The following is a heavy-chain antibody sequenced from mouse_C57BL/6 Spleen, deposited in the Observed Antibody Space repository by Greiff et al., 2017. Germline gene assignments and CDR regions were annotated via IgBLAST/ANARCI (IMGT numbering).Heavy chain of an antibody. CDR2: IHPNSGST. V-gene: IGHV1-64*01. Sequence: VQLQQPGAELVKPGASVKLSCKASGYTFTSSWMHWVKQRPGQGLEWIGMIHPNSGSTNYNEKFKSKATLTVDKSSSTAYMQLGSLTSEDSAVYYCARYYGSSYDWYFDVWGTGTTVTVSS. CDR1: GYTFTSSW. CDR3: ARYYGSSYDWYFDV. J-gene: IGHJ1*03. D-gene: IGHD1-1*01.